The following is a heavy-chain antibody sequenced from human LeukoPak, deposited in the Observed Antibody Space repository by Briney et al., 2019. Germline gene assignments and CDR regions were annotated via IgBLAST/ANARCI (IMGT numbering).Heavy chain of an antibody. V-gene: IGHV4-59*08. D-gene: IGHD5-24*01. CDR2: FHHSGST. CDR3: ARREGYNFDY. CDR1: GGSISSYY. Sequence: SETLSLTCTVSGGSISSYYWSWIRQSPGKGLEWIGSFHHSGSTPYNPSLNSRVSISVDTSKNQLSLKLSSVTAADTAVYYCARREGYNFDYWGQGTLVTVSS. J-gene: IGHJ4*02.